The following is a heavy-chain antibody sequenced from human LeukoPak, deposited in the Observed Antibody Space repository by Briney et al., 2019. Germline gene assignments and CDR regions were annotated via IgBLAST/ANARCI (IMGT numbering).Heavy chain of an antibody. CDR1: GYTFGSNW. J-gene: IGHJ4*02. CDR3: ARSPLYQSFDY. D-gene: IGHD2-8*01. Sequence: GESLKISCKGSGYTFGSNWIAWVRQMPGKGLELMGIIFPADSDTRLSPSFQGQVTISVDKSISTAYLQWSSLKASDTAMYYCARSPLYQSFDYWGQGTLVTV. V-gene: IGHV5-51*01. CDR2: IFPADSDT.